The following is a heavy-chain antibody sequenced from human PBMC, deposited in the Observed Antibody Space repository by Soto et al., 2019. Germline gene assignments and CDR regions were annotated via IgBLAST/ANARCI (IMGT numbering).Heavy chain of an antibody. CDR2: ISYDGSNK. V-gene: IGHV3-30*18. Sequence: QVQLVESGGGVVQPGRSLRLSCAASGFTFSSYGMHWVRQAPGKGLEWVAVISYDGSNKYYADSVKGRFTISRDNSKNTLYLQMNRLRAEDTAVYYCAKSYGDYGSDYWGQGTLVTVSS. J-gene: IGHJ4*02. D-gene: IGHD4-17*01. CDR1: GFTFSSYG. CDR3: AKSYGDYGSDY.